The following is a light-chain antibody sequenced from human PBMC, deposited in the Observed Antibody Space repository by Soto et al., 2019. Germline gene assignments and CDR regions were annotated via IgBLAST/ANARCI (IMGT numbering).Light chain of an antibody. Sequence: QSALTQPASVSGSPGQSITISCTGTSSDVGGYNFVSWYQQHPGKAPRLMIFDVNNRPSGVSTRFSGSKSDNTASLTISGLQAEDEADYYCCSYSGSNTLVVFGGGTKVTVL. CDR2: DVN. CDR1: SSDVGGYNF. CDR3: CSYSGSNTLVV. J-gene: IGLJ2*01. V-gene: IGLV2-14*03.